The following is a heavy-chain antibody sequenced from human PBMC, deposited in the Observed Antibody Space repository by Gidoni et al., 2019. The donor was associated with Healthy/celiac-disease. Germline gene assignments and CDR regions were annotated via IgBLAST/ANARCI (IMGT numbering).Heavy chain of an antibody. V-gene: IGHV4-38-2*02. D-gene: IGHD3-22*01. Sequence: QVQLQESGPGLVKPSETLSLTCTVPGYSIGSGYSWGWIRQPPGKGLEWIGSIYHSGSTYYNPSLKRRVTISVDTSKNQCSLKLSSVTAADTAVYYCARDVSSGSSYYYYGMDVWGQGTTVTVSS. CDR2: IYHSGST. CDR1: GYSIGSGYS. CDR3: ARDVSSGSSYYYYGMDV. J-gene: IGHJ6*02.